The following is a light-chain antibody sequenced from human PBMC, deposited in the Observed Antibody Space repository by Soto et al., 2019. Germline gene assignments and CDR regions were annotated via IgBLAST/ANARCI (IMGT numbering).Light chain of an antibody. CDR2: KDN. Sequence: SHELTQPPSVSVSPGQTASITCSGDKLGDKYACWYQQKPGQSPVLVIYKDNKRPSGIPERFSGSNSGNTATLTISGTQAMDEADYYCQVWDSSTVVFGGGTKLTVL. CDR1: KLGDKY. V-gene: IGLV3-1*01. CDR3: QVWDSSTVV. J-gene: IGLJ2*01.